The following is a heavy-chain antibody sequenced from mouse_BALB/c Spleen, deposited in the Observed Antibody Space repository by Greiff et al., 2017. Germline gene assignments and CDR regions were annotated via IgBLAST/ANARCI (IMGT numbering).Heavy chain of an antibody. J-gene: IGHJ4*01. CDR1: GYAFTNYL. CDR2: INPGSGGT. CDR3: ARHYRYDDAMDY. V-gene: IGHV1-54*01. Sequence: VQLQQSGAELVRPGTSVKVSCKASGYAFTNYLIEWVKQRPGQGLEWIGVINPGSGGTNYNEKFKGKATLTADKSSSTAYMQLSSLTSDDSAVYFYARHYRYDDAMDYWGQGTSVTVSS. D-gene: IGHD2-14*01.